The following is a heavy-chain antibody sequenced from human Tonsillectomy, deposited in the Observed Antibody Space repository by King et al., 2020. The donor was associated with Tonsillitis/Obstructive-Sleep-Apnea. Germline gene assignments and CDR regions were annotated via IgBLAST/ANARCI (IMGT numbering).Heavy chain of an antibody. CDR2: IWYDGSNK. CDR3: ASGSSSWYVYWYFDL. D-gene: IGHD6-13*01. J-gene: IGHJ2*01. CDR1: GFTFSSYG. Sequence: VQLVESGGGVVQPGRSLRLSCAASGFTFSSYGMHWVRQAPGKGLEWVAVIWYDGSNKYYADSVKDRFTISRDNSKNTLYLQMNSLRAEDTAVYYCASGSSSWYVYWYFDLWGRGTLVTVSS. V-gene: IGHV3-33*01.